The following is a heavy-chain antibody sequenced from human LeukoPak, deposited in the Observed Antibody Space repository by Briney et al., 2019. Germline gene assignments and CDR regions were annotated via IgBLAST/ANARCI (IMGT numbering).Heavy chain of an antibody. J-gene: IGHJ6*04. CDR2: ISATGSGT. D-gene: IGHD3-10*02. CDR3: AELGITMIGGV. V-gene: IGHV3-23*01. CDR1: GFTFNKYG. Sequence: QTGGTLRLSCAASGFTFNKYGMSWVRQAPGKGLEWVASISATGSGTFYADSVKGRFPISRDNAKDTVYLHMNSLRAEDTAVYYCAELGITMIGGVWGKGTTVTISS.